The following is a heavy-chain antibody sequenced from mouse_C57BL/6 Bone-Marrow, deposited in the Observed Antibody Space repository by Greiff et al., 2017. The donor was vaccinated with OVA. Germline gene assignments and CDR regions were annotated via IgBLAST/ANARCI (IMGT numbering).Heavy chain of an antibody. Sequence: EVQLQQSGPVLVKPGASVKMSCKASGYTFTDYYMNWVKQSHGKSLEWIGVINPYNGGTSYNQKFKGKATLTVDKSSSTAYMELNSLTSEDSAVYYCARTITTVVAPYYYAMDYWGQGTSVTVSS. CDR2: INPYNGGT. V-gene: IGHV1-19*01. J-gene: IGHJ4*01. D-gene: IGHD1-1*01. CDR3: ARTITTVVAPYYYAMDY. CDR1: GYTFTDYY.